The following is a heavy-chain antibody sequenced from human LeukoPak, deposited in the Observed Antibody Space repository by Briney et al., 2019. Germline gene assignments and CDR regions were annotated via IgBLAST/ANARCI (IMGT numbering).Heavy chain of an antibody. CDR1: GYTFTGYY. CDR3: ARGPDAIFDI. Sequence: APVKVSCKASGYTFTGYYIHWVRQAPGQGLEWMGWINPNSGGTNYAQKFLGRVTMTRDTSIRTASMELSRLRFDDTAVYYCARGPDAIFDIWGQGTMVTVSS. D-gene: IGHD2-2*01. J-gene: IGHJ3*02. V-gene: IGHV1-2*02. CDR2: INPNSGGT.